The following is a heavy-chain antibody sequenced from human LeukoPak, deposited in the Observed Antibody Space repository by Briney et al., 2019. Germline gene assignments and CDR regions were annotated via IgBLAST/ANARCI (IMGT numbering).Heavy chain of an antibody. D-gene: IGHD3-10*01. CDR2: SNAGNGNT. Sequence: ASVKLSCKASGYTFTSYAMHWVRQAPGQRLEWMGWSNAGNGNTKYSQEFQGRVTITRDTSASTAYMELSSLRSEDMAVYYCARGEQAGLWFGDTAFHHWGKGTVVTVSS. V-gene: IGHV1-3*02. CDR3: ARGEQAGLWFGDTAFHH. CDR1: GYTFTSYA. J-gene: IGHJ1*01.